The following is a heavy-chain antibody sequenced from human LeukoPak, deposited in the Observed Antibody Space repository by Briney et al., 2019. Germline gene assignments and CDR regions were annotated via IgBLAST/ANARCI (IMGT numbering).Heavy chain of an antibody. V-gene: IGHV1-18*01. CDR3: ARGGLYSYDSHNFDY. Sequence: ASVKVSCKASGYTFTSYGISWVRQAPGQGLEWMGWISAYNGNTNYAQKFQGRVTMTRDTSTSTVYMELSSLRSEDTAVYYCARGGLYSYDSHNFDYWGQGTLVTVSS. CDR1: GYTFTSYG. J-gene: IGHJ4*02. CDR2: ISAYNGNT. D-gene: IGHD5-18*01.